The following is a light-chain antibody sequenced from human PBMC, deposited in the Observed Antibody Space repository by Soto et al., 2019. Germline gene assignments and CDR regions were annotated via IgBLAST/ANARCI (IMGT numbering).Light chain of an antibody. CDR1: QSVRTK. J-gene: IGKJ5*01. CDR3: QQYNNWPPIN. V-gene: IGKV3-15*01. Sequence: EIVMTQSPDPLHVSPGEGATLSCRASQSVRTKLAWYQQKAGQAPRLLIYGASTRATGIPARFSGSGSGTEFTLTISSLQSEDFSVYYCQQYNNWPPINFGQGTRLEIK. CDR2: GAS.